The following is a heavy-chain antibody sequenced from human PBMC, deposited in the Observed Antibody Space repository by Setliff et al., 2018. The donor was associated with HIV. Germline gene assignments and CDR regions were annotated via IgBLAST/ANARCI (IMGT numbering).Heavy chain of an antibody. V-gene: IGHV4-39*07. CDR2: IYYSGST. Sequence: TSETLSLTCTVSGGSISSSSYYWGWIRQPPGKGLAWIGSIYYSGSTYYNPSLKSRVTISVDTSENQFSLKLGSVTATDTAIYYCARGVGIGGNWFDPWGQGIMVTVSS. CDR3: ARGVGIGGNWFDP. D-gene: IGHD2-15*01. CDR1: GGSISSSSYY. J-gene: IGHJ5*02.